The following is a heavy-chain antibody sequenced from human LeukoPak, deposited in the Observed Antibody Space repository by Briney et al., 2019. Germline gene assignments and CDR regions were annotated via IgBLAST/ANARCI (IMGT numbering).Heavy chain of an antibody. CDR2: LSGSGITT. V-gene: IGHV3-23*01. CDR3: AKGIYSSGWSYFDY. D-gene: IGHD6-19*01. Sequence: GGSLRLSCTPSGFTFADYGLSWVRQAPGKGLEWVSTLSGSGITTYYADSVKGRFTISRDNSKNTLYLQMNSLRAEDTAVYYCAKGIYSSGWSYFDYWGHGILVSVSS. CDR1: GFTFADYG. J-gene: IGHJ4*01.